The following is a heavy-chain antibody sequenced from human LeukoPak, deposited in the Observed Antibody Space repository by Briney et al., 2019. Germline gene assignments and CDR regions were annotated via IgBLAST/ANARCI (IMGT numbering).Heavy chain of an antibody. Sequence: SETLSLTCAVSGGSISTSNWWSWVRQPPGEGLEWIGEIYHSGSTNYNPSLKSRVTISVDKSKNQFSLKLSSVTAADTAVYYRARGGITMVRGVNPYYFDYWGQGTLVTVSS. CDR1: GGSISTSNW. CDR2: IYHSGST. V-gene: IGHV4-4*02. CDR3: ARGGITMVRGVNPYYFDY. J-gene: IGHJ4*02. D-gene: IGHD3-10*01.